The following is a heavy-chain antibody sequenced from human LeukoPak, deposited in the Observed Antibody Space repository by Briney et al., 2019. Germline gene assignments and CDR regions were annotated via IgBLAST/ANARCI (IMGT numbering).Heavy chain of an antibody. CDR2: IYYTGTT. CDR3: ARGYDIDV. V-gene: IGHV4-59*01. Sequence: SETLSLTCTVSGGSISNSYWSWIRQPPGKTLEWIGYIYYTGTTKYNPSLKSRATISLDTSKNQFSLKLTSVTAADTALFFCARGYDIDVWGQGTTVTVSS. CDR1: GGSISNSY. J-gene: IGHJ6*02.